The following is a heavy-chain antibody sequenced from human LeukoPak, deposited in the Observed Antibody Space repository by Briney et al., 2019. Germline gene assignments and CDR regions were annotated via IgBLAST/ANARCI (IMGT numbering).Heavy chain of an antibody. D-gene: IGHD6-6*01. CDR3: ARDIAARPDAFDI. J-gene: IGHJ3*02. CDR1: GGSISSSSYY. V-gene: IGHV4-39*07. CDR2: IYYSGST. Sequence: SETLSLTCTVSGGSISSSSYYWGWIRQPPGKGLEWIGSIYYSGSTYYNPSLKSRVTISVDTSKNQFSLKLSSVTAADTAVNYCARDIAARPDAFDIWGQGTMVTVSS.